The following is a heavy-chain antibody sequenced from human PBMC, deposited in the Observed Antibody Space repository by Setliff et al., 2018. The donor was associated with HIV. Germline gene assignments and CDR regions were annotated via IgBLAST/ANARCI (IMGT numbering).Heavy chain of an antibody. D-gene: IGHD5-18*01. Sequence: SGPTLVNPTQTLTLTCTFAGFSLTTSGVGVGWIRQPPGKALEWLALIYWDGDKRYSPSLKSRLTITKDTPKNQVVLTMTNMDPVDTATYYCAHWIHRRWYFDLWGRGSLVTVSS. CDR3: AHWIHRRWYFDL. V-gene: IGHV2-5*02. CDR1: GFSLTTSGVG. J-gene: IGHJ2*01. CDR2: IYWDGDK.